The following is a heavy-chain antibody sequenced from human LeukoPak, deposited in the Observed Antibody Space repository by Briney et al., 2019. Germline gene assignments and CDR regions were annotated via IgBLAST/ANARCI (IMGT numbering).Heavy chain of an antibody. Sequence: SETLSLTCTVSGYSISSGYYWGWIRQPPGKGLEWIGSIYHSGSTYYNPSLKSRVTISVDTSKNQFSLKLSSVTAADTAVYYCARDLERTFDYWGQGTLVTVSS. CDR2: IYHSGST. CDR1: GYSISSGYY. CDR3: ARDLERTFDY. V-gene: IGHV4-38-2*02. D-gene: IGHD1-1*01. J-gene: IGHJ4*02.